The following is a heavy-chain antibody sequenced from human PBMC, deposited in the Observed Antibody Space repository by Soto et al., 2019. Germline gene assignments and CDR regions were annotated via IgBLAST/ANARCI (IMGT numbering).Heavy chain of an antibody. CDR1: GFTFSNCA. CDR2: ISSSSDGT. Sequence: GGSLRLSCAASGFTFSNCAMSWVRQAPGKGLEWVSSISSSSDGTYYADSVRGRFTISRDNSKNTLYLQMNSLRAEDTAMYYCAKSPVSTMKTGPAHWGQGTLVTVSS. D-gene: IGHD3-3*01. V-gene: IGHV3-23*01. CDR3: AKSPVSTMKTGPAH. J-gene: IGHJ4*02.